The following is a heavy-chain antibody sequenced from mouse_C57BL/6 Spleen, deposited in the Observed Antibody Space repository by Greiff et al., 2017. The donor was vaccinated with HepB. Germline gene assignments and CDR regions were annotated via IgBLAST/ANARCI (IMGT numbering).Heavy chain of an antibody. CDR2: IYPGDGDT. CDR3: ARGWDGAMDY. Sequence: VHLVESGPELVKPGASVKISCKASGYAFSSSWMNWVKQRPGKGLEWIGRIYPGDGDTNYNGKFKVKATLTTDKSSSTAYMQPSSLTSEDSAVYFCARGWDGAMDYWGQGTSVTVSS. D-gene: IGHD4-1*01. CDR1: GYAFSSSW. J-gene: IGHJ4*01. V-gene: IGHV1-82*01.